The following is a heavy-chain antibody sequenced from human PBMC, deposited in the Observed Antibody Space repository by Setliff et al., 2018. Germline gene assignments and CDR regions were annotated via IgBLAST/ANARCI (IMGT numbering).Heavy chain of an antibody. Sequence: PSETLSLTCTVSGDSISSGSYYWTWIRQPAGKGLEWIGHFHTGGSTNYNRSLRSRVSISVDTSKNQFSLKLSSVTAADTAVYYCARDVRVASSSWFKSAFDIWGQGTMVTVSS. CDR1: GDSISSGSYY. V-gene: IGHV4-61*09. CDR2: FHTGGST. J-gene: IGHJ3*02. CDR3: ARDVRVASSSWFKSAFDI. D-gene: IGHD6-13*01.